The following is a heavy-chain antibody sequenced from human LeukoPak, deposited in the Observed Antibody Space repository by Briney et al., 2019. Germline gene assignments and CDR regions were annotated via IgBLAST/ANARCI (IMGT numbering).Heavy chain of an antibody. J-gene: IGHJ4*02. CDR3: ARAGGAGTVDF. CDR2: INQGGTEE. Sequence: GGSLRLSCAASGLTFGIYWMSWVRQAPEQGLEWVANINQGGTEEYYVDSVKGRFTISRDNANNSLYLQMNNLRAGDTAVYYCARAGGAGTVDFWGQGTLIMVSS. V-gene: IGHV3-7*01. CDR1: GLTFGIYW. D-gene: IGHD6-13*01.